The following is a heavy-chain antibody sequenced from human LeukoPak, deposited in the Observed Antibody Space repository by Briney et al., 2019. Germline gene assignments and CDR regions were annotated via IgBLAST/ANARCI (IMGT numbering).Heavy chain of an antibody. J-gene: IGHJ3*02. CDR2: IYYSGTT. CDR1: GGSISSYY. Sequence: PSETLSLTCTVSGGSISSYYWSWTRQPPGKGLEWIGSIYYSGTTNYNPSLKTRVTISVDTSKNQFSLKLSSVTAADTAMYFCARDMESGSTRGRAFNIWGQGTMVTVSS. V-gene: IGHV4-59*01. CDR3: ARDMESGSTRGRAFNI. D-gene: IGHD1-26*01.